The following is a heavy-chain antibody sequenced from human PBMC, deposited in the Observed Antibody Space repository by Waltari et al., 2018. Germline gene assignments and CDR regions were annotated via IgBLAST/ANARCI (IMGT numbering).Heavy chain of an antibody. J-gene: IGHJ5*02. CDR1: GGSFSGYY. V-gene: IGHV4-34*01. Sequence: QVQLQQWGAGLLKPSETLSLTCAVYGGSFSGYYWSWIRQPPGKGLEWIGEINHSGSTNYNPSLKSRVTISVDTSKNQFSLKLSSVTAADTAVYYCARRRYSSVGWFDPWGQGTLVTVSS. CDR2: INHSGST. CDR3: ARRRYSSVGWFDP. D-gene: IGHD6-25*01.